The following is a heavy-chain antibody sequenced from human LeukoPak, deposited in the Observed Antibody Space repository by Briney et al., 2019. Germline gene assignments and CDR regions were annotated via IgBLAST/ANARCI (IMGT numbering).Heavy chain of an antibody. V-gene: IGHV4-59*01. Sequence: PSETLSLTCTVSGGSISSYYWSWIRQPPGKGLEWIGYIYYSGSTNYNPSLKSRVTISVDTSENQFSLKLSSVTAADTAVYYCARGWFGELLLDYWGQGTLVTVSS. D-gene: IGHD3-10*01. J-gene: IGHJ4*02. CDR3: ARGWFGELLLDY. CDR2: IYYSGST. CDR1: GGSISSYY.